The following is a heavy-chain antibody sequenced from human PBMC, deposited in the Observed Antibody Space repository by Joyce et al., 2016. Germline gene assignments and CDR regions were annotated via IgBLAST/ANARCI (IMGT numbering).Heavy chain of an antibody. CDR2: IFYSGST. D-gene: IGHD3-3*01. J-gene: IGHJ4*02. CDR3: ALVYYDFWSGFHPSY. CDR1: GGSVSSNSYY. Sequence: QLQLQESGPGLVKPSETLSLTCSVSGGSVSSNSYYWGWIRQPPGQGLEGIGSIFYSGSTYYNPSLKSRVTISVDTSKNQFSLKLRSVTAADSAVYYCALVYYDFWSGFHPSYWGQGTLVTVSS. V-gene: IGHV4-39*01.